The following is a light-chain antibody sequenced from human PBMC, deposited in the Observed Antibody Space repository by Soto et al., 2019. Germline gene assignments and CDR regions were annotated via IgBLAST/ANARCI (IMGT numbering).Light chain of an antibody. V-gene: IGLV2-14*01. Sequence: QSVLTQPASVSGSPGQSITISCTGTSSDVGGYDYVSWYQLHPGKAPKLMVFEVTNRPSGVSSRFSGSKSGNTASLTISGLQAEDEADYFCSSYSISTAYLFGTGTKSPS. CDR1: SSDVGGYDY. CDR2: EVT. CDR3: SSYSISTAYL. J-gene: IGLJ1*01.